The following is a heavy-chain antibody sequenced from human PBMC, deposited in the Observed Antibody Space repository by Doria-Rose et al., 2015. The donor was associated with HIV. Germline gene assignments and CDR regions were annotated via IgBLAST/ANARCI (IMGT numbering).Heavy chain of an antibody. V-gene: IGHV3-30*04. CDR2: ISSDGSDK. D-gene: IGHD6-6*01. Sequence: QVQLVQSGGGVVQPGRSLRLFCAASGFIFNTHTMHWVRQAPGKGLEWVAVISSDGSDKYYADSVKGRFIISRDNSNNTLYLQMNSLRAEDTALYYCARDRPTYSSSPLDFRGEGAMVTVAS. J-gene: IGHJ4*02. CDR1: GFIFNTHT. CDR3: ARDRPTYSSSPLDF.